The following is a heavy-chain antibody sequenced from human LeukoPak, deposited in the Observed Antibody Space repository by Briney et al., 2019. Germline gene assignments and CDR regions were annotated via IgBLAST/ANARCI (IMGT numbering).Heavy chain of an antibody. Sequence: SETLSLTCTVSGGSISSGGYYWSWFRRHPGKGLEWIGYIYYSGSTNYNPSLKSRVTMSLDTSKNQFSLKLSSVTAADTAVYHCARDSGSNFDYWGQGTLVTVSS. CDR2: IYYSGST. CDR3: ARDSGSNFDY. CDR1: GGSISSGGYY. D-gene: IGHD2-15*01. J-gene: IGHJ4*02. V-gene: IGHV4-61*08.